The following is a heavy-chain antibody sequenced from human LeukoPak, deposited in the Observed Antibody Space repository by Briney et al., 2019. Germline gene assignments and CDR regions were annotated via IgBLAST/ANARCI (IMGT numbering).Heavy chain of an antibody. CDR2: IYYSGST. CDR3: ARDYCSSTSCYLNWFDP. Sequence: SETLSLTCTVSGGSISSYYWSWIRQPPGKGLEWIGYIYYSGSTYYNPSLKSRVTISVDTSKNQFSLKLSSVTAADTAVYYCARDYCSSTSCYLNWFDPWGQGTLVTVSS. J-gene: IGHJ5*02. V-gene: IGHV4-30-4*08. CDR1: GGSISSYY. D-gene: IGHD2-2*01.